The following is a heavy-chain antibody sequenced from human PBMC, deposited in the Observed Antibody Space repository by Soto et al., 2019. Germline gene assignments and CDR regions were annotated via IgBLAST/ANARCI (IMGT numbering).Heavy chain of an antibody. CDR1: GYSFTSYW. CDR2: IYPGDSDT. V-gene: IGHV5-51*01. Sequence: PGESLKISCKGSGYSFTSYWIGWVRQMPGKGLEWMGIIYPGDSDTRYSPSFQGQVTISADKSINTAYLRWSSLEASDSAIYYCATGYSYGYYYYGMDVWGQGTTVTVSS. J-gene: IGHJ6*02. CDR3: ATGYSYGYYYYGMDV. D-gene: IGHD5-18*01.